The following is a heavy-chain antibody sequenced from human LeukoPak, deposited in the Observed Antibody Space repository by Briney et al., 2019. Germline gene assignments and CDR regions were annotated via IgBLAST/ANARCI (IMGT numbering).Heavy chain of an antibody. CDR3: ARSVVTPSSWFDP. J-gene: IGHJ5*02. Sequence: GRSLRLSCVASGFTFSNYGMHWVRQAPGKGLEWVASISWDGRNKYYADSVTGRFTISRDNSQYTLYLQMNSLRGEDTAVYYCARSVVTPSSWFDPWGQGTLVTVSS. CDR2: ISWDGRNK. D-gene: IGHD4-23*01. CDR1: GFTFSNYG. V-gene: IGHV3-30*03.